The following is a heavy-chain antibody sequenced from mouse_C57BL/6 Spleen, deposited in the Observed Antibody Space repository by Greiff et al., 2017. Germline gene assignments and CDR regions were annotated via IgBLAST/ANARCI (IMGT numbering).Heavy chain of an antibody. CDR1: GYSFTGYY. J-gene: IGHJ2*01. CDR2: INPSTGGT. CDR3: ARGGKNFDY. D-gene: IGHD1-1*02. Sequence: EVQRVESGPELVKPGASVKISCKASGYSFTGYYMNWVKQSPEKSLEWIGEINPSTGGTTYNQKFKAKATLTVDKSSSTAYMQLKSLTSEDSAVYYCARGGKNFDYWGQGTTLTVSS. V-gene: IGHV1-42*01.